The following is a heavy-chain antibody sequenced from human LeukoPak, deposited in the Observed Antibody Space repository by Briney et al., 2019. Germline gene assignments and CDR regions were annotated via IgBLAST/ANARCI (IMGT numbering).Heavy chain of an antibody. CDR3: ARDRQQLYYYYMDV. V-gene: IGHV4-39*07. D-gene: IGHD6-13*01. Sequence: SETLSLTRTVSGGSISSYYWGWIRQPPGKGLEWIGSIYYSGSTYYNPSLKSRVTISVDTSKNQFSLKLSSVTAADTAVYYCARDRQQLYYYYMDVWGKGTTVTVSS. CDR2: IYYSGST. CDR1: GGSISSYY. J-gene: IGHJ6*03.